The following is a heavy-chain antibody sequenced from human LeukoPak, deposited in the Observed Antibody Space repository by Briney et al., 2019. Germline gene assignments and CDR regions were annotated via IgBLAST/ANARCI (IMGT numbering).Heavy chain of an antibody. Sequence: SVKVSCKASGGTFSSYAISWVRQAPGQGLEWMGGIIPIFGTANYAQKFQGRVTIAADESTSTAYMELSGLRSEDTAVYYCARSSAYYDILTGYSDNYYYGMDVWGKGTTVTVSS. J-gene: IGHJ6*04. V-gene: IGHV1-69*13. CDR2: IIPIFGTA. CDR3: ARSSAYYDILTGYSDNYYYGMDV. CDR1: GGTFSSYA. D-gene: IGHD3-9*01.